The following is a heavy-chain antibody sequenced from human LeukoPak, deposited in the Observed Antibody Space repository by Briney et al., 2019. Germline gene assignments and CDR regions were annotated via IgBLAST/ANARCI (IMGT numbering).Heavy chain of an antibody. Sequence: GGSLILSCAASGLTFSNYWMHRVRQAPGKGLVRVSGLNTDGGRTVYADSVKGRFTISRDNAKNTLYLQMNSLRVEDTAVYYCVVDFQYNSPWDQGTLVTVSS. D-gene: IGHD1-1*01. V-gene: IGHV3-74*01. J-gene: IGHJ5*02. CDR1: GLTFSNYW. CDR3: VVDFQYNSP. CDR2: LNTDGGRT.